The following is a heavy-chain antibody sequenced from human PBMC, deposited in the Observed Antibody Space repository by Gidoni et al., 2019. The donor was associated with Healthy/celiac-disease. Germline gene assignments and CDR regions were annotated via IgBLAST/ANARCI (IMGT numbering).Heavy chain of an antibody. CDR1: GGTFSSSA. D-gene: IGHD3-3*01. V-gene: IGHV1-69*06. CDR2: IIHIFGKA. CDR3: ARGGSYDFWSGSPSYYYYYYMDV. J-gene: IGHJ6*03. Sequence: QVQLVQSGAEVKKPGSSVKVSCKASGGTFSSSAISWVRQAPGQGLEWMGGIIHIFGKANYAQKFQGRVTITADKSTSTAYMELSSLRAEDTAVYYCARGGSYDFWSGSPSYYYYYYMDVWGKGTTVTVSS.